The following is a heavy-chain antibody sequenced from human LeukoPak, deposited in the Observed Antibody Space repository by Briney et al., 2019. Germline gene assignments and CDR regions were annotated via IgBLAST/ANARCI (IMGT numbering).Heavy chain of an antibody. CDR2: IRSKAYGGTK. CDR1: GFISGEHA. V-gene: IGHV3-49*04. CDR3: TPHPNTWGDSRGIDY. Sequence: GRSLTLSCTAYGFISGEHAMSWVRQAPGKGLEWVVFIRSKAYGGTKEYAASVKGRFTISRDDSKSIDYLQMNSMKTEDRAVYYCTPHPNTWGDSRGIDYWGQGSMVTDCS. J-gene: IGHJ4*02. D-gene: IGHD3-22*01.